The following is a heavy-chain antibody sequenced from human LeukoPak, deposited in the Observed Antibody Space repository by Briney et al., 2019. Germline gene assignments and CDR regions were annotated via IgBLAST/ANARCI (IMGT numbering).Heavy chain of an antibody. CDR2: ISGSGGST. D-gene: IGHD5-24*01. J-gene: IGHJ6*03. CDR3: ARLGEMATIDDYYYYMDV. V-gene: IGHV3-23*01. CDR1: GFTFSSYA. Sequence: GGSLRLSCAASGFTFSSYAMSWVRQAPGKGLEWVSAISGSGGSTYYADSVKGRFTISRDNSKNTLYLQMNSLRAEDTAVYYCARLGEMATIDDYYYYMDVWGKGTTVTVSS.